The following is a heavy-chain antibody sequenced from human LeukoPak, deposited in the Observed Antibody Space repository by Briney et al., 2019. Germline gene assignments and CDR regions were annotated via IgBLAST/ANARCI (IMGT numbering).Heavy chain of an antibody. Sequence: GGSLRLSCAASGFTFSSYAMSWVRQAPGKGLEWVSAISGSGGSTYYADSVKGRFTISRDNSKNTLYLQMNSLRAEDTAVYYCARDLNGLKLTDYWGQGTLVTVSS. CDR3: ARDLNGLKLTDY. D-gene: IGHD4/OR15-4a*01. CDR1: GFTFSSYA. CDR2: ISGSGGST. J-gene: IGHJ4*02. V-gene: IGHV3-23*01.